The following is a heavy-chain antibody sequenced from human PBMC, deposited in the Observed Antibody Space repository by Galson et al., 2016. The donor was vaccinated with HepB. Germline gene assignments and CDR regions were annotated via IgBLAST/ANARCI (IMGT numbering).Heavy chain of an antibody. V-gene: IGHV3-11*01. J-gene: IGHJ6*02. CDR3: ARVVYYYYGMDV. CDR1: GFTFSDYY. Sequence: SLRLSCAASGFTFSDYYMSWIRQAPGKGLEWVSYIGTSGSTIYYIASVKGRFTISRDNAKNSLYLQMNSLRAEDTAVYYCARVVYYYYGMDVWGQGTTVTVSS. CDR2: IGTSGSTI.